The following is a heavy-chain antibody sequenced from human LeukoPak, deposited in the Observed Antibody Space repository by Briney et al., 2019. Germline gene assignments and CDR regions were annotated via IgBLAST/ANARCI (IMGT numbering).Heavy chain of an antibody. J-gene: IGHJ6*02. CDR2: ISYDGSNK. Sequence: PGGSLRLSCAASGFTFSSYAMHWVRQAPGKGLEWVAVISYDGSNKYYADSVKGRFTISRDNSKNTLYLQMNSLRAEDTAVHYCASHEGRRIQLWSYYYYGMDVWGQGTTVTVSS. CDR1: GFTFSSYA. CDR3: ASHEGRRIQLWSYYYYGMDV. V-gene: IGHV3-30*04. D-gene: IGHD5-18*01.